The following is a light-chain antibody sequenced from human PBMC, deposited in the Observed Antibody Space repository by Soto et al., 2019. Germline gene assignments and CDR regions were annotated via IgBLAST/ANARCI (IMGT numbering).Light chain of an antibody. CDR2: GAS. V-gene: IGKV3-20*01. J-gene: IGKJ1*01. CDR3: QQYGSSPGT. CDR1: QSVSSSY. Sequence: VWTPTERKLFLSSGGGDLVSRRASQSVSSSYLAWYQQKPGQAPRLLIYGASSRDTGIPDRFSGSGSGTDFTLTISRLEPEDFAVYYCQQYGSSPGTFGQGTKVDIK.